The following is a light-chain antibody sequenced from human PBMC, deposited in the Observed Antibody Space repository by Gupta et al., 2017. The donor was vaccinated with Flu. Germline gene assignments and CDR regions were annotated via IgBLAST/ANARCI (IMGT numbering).Light chain of an antibody. Sequence: KRNCTLSSGHSSDAIAWHQQQPEQGPRYLMKVNTDGSHSKGDGINDRFSGSSSGAESYIIIASLQAEDEADYYCQTWGNGIRVFGGGTKLTVL. CDR3: QTWGNGIRV. CDR2: VNTDGSH. CDR1: SGHSSDA. J-gene: IGLJ3*02. V-gene: IGLV4-69*01.